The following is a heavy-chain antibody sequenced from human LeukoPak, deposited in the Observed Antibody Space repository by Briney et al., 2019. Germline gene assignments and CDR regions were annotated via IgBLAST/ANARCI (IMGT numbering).Heavy chain of an antibody. V-gene: IGHV4-34*01. CDR1: GESFSGYY. J-gene: IGHJ4*02. D-gene: IGHD1-26*01. Sequence: KPSETLSLTCAVYGESFSGYYWSWIRQPPGKGLEWIGEINHSGSTNYNPSLKSRVTISVDTSKNQFSLKLSSVTAADTAVYYCARLSGSNDYWGQGTLVTVSS. CDR2: INHSGST. CDR3: ARLSGSNDY.